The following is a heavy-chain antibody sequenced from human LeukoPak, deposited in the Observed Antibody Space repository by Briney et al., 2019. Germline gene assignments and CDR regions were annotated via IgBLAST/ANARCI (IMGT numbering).Heavy chain of an antibody. CDR2: INPSGGST. V-gene: IGHV1-46*01. Sequence: ASVKVSCKASGYTFINYYMHWVRQAPGHGLEWMGIINPSGGSTSYAQKFQGRVTMTRDTSTSTVYMELSSLRSEDTAVYYCARDTATPARIVGATWVFDYWGQGTLVTVSS. CDR1: GYTFINYY. D-gene: IGHD1-26*01. CDR3: ARDTATPARIVGATWVFDY. J-gene: IGHJ4*02.